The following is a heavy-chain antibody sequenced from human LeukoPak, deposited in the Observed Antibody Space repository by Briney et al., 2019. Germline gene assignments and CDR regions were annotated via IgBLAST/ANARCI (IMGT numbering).Heavy chain of an antibody. D-gene: IGHD6-6*01. CDR3: ARTAARHSYYYYYYGMDV. V-gene: IGHV4-59*01. J-gene: IGHJ6*02. CDR1: GVSISSYY. Sequence: PSETLSLTCTVSGVSISSYYWSWIRQPPGKGLEWIGYIYYSGSTNYNPSLKSRVTISVDTSKNQFSLKLSSVTAADTAVYYCARTAARHSYYYYYYGMDVWGQGTTVTVSS. CDR2: IYYSGST.